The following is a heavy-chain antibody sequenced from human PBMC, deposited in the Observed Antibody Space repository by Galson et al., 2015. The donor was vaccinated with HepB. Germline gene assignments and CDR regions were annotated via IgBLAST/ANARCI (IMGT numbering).Heavy chain of an antibody. Sequence: SVKVSCKASGYTFTSYGISWVRQAPGQGLEWMGWISAYNGNTNYAQKLQGRVTMTTDTSTSTAYMELRSLRSDDTAVYYCARGGSRGREDMITFGGVIVLGDAFDIWGQGTMVTVSS. CDR3: ARGGSRGREDMITFGGVIVLGDAFDI. CDR2: ISAYNGNT. V-gene: IGHV1-18*04. CDR1: GYTFTSYG. D-gene: IGHD3-16*02. J-gene: IGHJ3*02.